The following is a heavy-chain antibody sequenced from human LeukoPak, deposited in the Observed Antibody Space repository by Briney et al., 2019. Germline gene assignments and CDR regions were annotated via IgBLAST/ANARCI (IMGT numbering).Heavy chain of an antibody. V-gene: IGHV3-48*04. D-gene: IGHD3-22*01. CDR1: GFTFSSYS. CDR2: ISSSSSTI. J-gene: IGHJ4*02. Sequence: PGGSLRLSCAASGFTFSSYSMNWVRQAPGKGLEWVSYISSSSSTIYYADSVKGRFTISRDNAKNSLYLQMNSLRAEDTAVYYCASEATSGSYFTDYWGQGTLVTVSS. CDR3: ASEATSGSYFTDY.